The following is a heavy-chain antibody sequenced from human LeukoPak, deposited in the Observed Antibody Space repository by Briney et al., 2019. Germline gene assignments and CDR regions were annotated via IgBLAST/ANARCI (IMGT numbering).Heavy chain of an antibody. V-gene: IGHV3-9*01. CDR2: ISWNSGSI. CDR3: AKSSIPLSQPLHAFDI. Sequence: PGRSLRLSCAASGFTFDDYAMHWVRQAPGKGLEWVSGISWNSGSIGYADSVKGRFTISRDNAKNSLYLQMNSLRAEDTALYYCAKSSIPLSQPLHAFDIWGQGTMVTVSS. CDR1: GFTFDDYA. D-gene: IGHD2-21*01. J-gene: IGHJ3*02.